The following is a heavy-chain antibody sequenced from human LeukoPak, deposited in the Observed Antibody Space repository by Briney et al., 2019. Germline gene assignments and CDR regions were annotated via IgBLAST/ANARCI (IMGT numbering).Heavy chain of an antibody. CDR1: GFTFSNAW. D-gene: IGHD5-12*01. J-gene: IGHJ6*02. CDR2: IRSKADGGTT. CDR3: TKDKFLRSTPSSGRAV. V-gene: IGHV3-15*07. Sequence: GGSLRLSCAASGFTFSNAWMNWVRQAPGKGLEWVGHIRSKADGGTTDYAAPVKGRFTISRDDSKNALYLQMNSLKTEDTALFYCTKDKFLRSTPSSGRAVGGQGTRVTVS.